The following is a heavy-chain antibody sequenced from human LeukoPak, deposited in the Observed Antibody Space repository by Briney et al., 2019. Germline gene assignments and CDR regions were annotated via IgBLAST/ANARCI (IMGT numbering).Heavy chain of an antibody. CDR1: GLTFSNYW. Sequence: PGGSLRLSCAASGLTFSNYWMSWVRQAPGKGLEWVSAISGSGGSTYYADSVKGRFTISRDNSKNTLYLQMNSLRAEDTAVYYCAKDPADCSGGSCSPEAYFDYWGQGTLVTVSS. J-gene: IGHJ4*02. V-gene: IGHV3-23*01. CDR3: AKDPADCSGGSCSPEAYFDY. D-gene: IGHD2-15*01. CDR2: ISGSGGST.